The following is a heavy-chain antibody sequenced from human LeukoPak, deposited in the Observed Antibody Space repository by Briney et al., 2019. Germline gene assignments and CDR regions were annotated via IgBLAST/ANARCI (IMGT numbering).Heavy chain of an antibody. V-gene: IGHV3-30*18. CDR2: ISYDGDLK. CDR1: GFTFSNYG. CDR3: AEEFQWKLSCFDY. Sequence: PGRSLRLSCTGFGFTFSNYGIYWVRQAPGKGLEWEAAISYDGDLKYYADSVKGRFTISRDNSKNTVYLQMNSLRVEDTAVYYCAEEFQWKLSCFDYWGQGTLVTVSS. J-gene: IGHJ4*02. D-gene: IGHD6-19*01.